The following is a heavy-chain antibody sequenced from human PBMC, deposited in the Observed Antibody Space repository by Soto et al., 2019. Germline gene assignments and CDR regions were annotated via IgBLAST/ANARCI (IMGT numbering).Heavy chain of an antibody. J-gene: IGHJ4*02. Sequence: EVQLLESGGGLVQPGGSLRLSCAASGFTFSSYAMSWVRQAPGKGLEWVSAISGSGGSTYYADSVKGRFTISRDNSKNTLDLQMNSLRAEDTAVYYCAGSGVTAVGGTDFDYWGQGTLVTVSS. V-gene: IGHV3-23*01. CDR2: ISGSGGST. CDR1: GFTFSSYA. D-gene: IGHD2-21*02. CDR3: AGSGVTAVGGTDFDY.